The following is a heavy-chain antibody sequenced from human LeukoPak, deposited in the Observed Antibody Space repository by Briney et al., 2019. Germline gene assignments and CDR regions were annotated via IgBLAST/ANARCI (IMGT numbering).Heavy chain of an antibody. CDR1: GYTFTGYY. V-gene: IGHV1-2*02. Sequence: ASVKVSCKASGYTFTGYYMHWVRQAPGQGLEWMGWINPNSGGTNYAQKFQGRVTMTRDTSISTAYMELSRLRSDDTAVYYCASSAIRKVRNDAFDIWGQGTMVTVSS. CDR2: INPNSGGT. CDR3: ASSAIRKVRNDAFDI. J-gene: IGHJ3*02.